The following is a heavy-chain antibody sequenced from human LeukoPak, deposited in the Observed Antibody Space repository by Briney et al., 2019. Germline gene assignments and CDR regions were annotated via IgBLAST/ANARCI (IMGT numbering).Heavy chain of an antibody. D-gene: IGHD4-23*01. J-gene: IGHJ4*02. Sequence: GGSLRLSCAASGFTFSSYAMHWVRQAPGKGLEWVAVISYDGSNKYYADSVKGRFTISRDNSKNTLYLQMNSLRAEDTAVYYCAKDPYTYYGGRTHFDYWGQGTLVTVSS. CDR2: ISYDGSNK. CDR1: GFTFSSYA. V-gene: IGHV3-30-3*01. CDR3: AKDPYTYYGGRTHFDY.